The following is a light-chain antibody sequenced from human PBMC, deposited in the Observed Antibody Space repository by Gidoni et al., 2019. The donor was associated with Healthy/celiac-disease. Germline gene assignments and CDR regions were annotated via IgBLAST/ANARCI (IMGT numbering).Light chain of an antibody. Sequence: QSVLTQPLSASGTPGQRVTISCSGRRSNIGSNTVNCYQQLPGTAPNLLIYSNNQRPSGVPGRFSGSKSGTSASLAISGLQSEDEADYYCAAWDDRLNGVVFGGGTKLTVL. J-gene: IGLJ2*01. CDR2: SNN. V-gene: IGLV1-44*01. CDR1: RSNIGSNT. CDR3: AAWDDRLNGVV.